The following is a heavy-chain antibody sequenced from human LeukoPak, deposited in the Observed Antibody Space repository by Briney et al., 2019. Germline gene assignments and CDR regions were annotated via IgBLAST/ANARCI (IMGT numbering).Heavy chain of an antibody. Sequence: GGSLRLSCAASGFTFSSYAMSWVRQAPGKGLEWVSAISGNGGSTYYADSVKGRFTISRDNSKNTLYLQMNSLRAEDTAVYYCAKSGYYYDSSGYYCDYWGQGTLVTVSS. CDR1: GFTFSSYA. V-gene: IGHV3-23*01. CDR3: AKSGYYYDSSGYYCDY. CDR2: ISGNGGST. J-gene: IGHJ4*02. D-gene: IGHD3-22*01.